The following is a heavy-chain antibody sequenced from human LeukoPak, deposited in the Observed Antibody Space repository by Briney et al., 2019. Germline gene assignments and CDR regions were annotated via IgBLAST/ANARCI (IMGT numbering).Heavy chain of an antibody. CDR1: GFTFSGYW. D-gene: IGHD3-3*01. V-gene: IGHV3-74*01. CDR3: ARPSTSRISDY. CDR2: IDGDGSST. Sequence: GGSLRLSCAASGFTFSGYWMHWVRQAPGKGLVWVAHIDGDGSSTSYADSVNGRFTISRDNAKNTLYLQMNSLRAEDTALYYCARPSTSRISDYWGQGTLVTVSS. J-gene: IGHJ4*02.